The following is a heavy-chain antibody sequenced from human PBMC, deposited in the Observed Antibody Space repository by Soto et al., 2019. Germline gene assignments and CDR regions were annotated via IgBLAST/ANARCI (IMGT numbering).Heavy chain of an antibody. V-gene: IGHV3-23*01. CDR1: GFTFSSYA. J-gene: IGHJ4*02. D-gene: IGHD3-16*02. Sequence: AWSLRRSCAVSGFTFSSYAMSWVRQAPGKGLEWVSAISGRGGRTYYADSVKVRFTISRDNSKNTLYLQMNSLRAQDTAVYYCAKAIPRDYVWGSYRPSFDYWRQGT. CDR3: AKAIPRDYVWGSYRPSFDY. CDR2: ISGRGGRT.